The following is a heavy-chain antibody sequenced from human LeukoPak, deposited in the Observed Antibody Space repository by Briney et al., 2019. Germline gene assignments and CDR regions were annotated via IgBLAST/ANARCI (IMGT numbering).Heavy chain of an antibody. CDR2: ISSSGSTI. Sequence: TGGSLRLSCAASGFTFSDYYMSWIRQAPGKGLEWVSYISSSGSTIYYADSVKGRFTISRDNAKNSLYLQMNSQRAEDTAVYYCARGQYDYGDYGDAFDIWGQGTMVTVSS. V-gene: IGHV3-11*04. CDR1: GFTFSDYY. J-gene: IGHJ3*02. CDR3: ARGQYDYGDYGDAFDI. D-gene: IGHD4-17*01.